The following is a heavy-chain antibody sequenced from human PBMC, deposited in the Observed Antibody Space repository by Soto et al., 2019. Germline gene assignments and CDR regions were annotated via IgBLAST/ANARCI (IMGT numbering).Heavy chain of an antibody. V-gene: IGHV5-10-1*01. CDR1: GYKFTTFW. J-gene: IGHJ3*01. D-gene: IGHD2-15*01. CDR2: IDPTDSFT. Sequence: PGESLKISCKASGYKFTTFWLNWVRQTPGKGLEWLGRIDPTDSFTNYSPPFEGHVTISVDRSISTAYLQWNSLQASDTAIYYCARPASGGSRDAFDVWCQGTTVTVSS. CDR3: ARPASGGSRDAFDV.